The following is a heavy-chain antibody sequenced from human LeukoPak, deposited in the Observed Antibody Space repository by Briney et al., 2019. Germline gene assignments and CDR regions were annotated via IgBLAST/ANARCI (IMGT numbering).Heavy chain of an antibody. CDR1: GGTFSSYA. CDR3: ARSPFYGSGSHGDY. J-gene: IGHJ4*02. CDR2: INAGNGNT. V-gene: IGHV1-3*01. Sequence: ASVKVSCKASGGTFSSYAMHWVRQAPGQRLEWMGWINAGNGNTKYSQKFQGRVTITRDTSASTAYMELSSLRSEDTAVYYCARSPFYGSGSHGDYWGQGTLVTVSS. D-gene: IGHD3-10*01.